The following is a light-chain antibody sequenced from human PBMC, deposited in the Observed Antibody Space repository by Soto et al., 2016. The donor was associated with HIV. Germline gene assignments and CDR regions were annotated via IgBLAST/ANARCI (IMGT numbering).Light chain of an antibody. V-gene: IGLV3-21*03. Sequence: SYELTQPPSVSVAPGKTARITCDGNNIGSKSVYWYRQKPGQAPVLVVYDDSDRPSGIPERFSGSKSGNTATLTISRVEAGDEADYCCQGWHRGSDPPLVFGGGTKVTVL. CDR1: NIGSKS. CDR2: DDS. J-gene: IGLJ2*01. CDR3: QGWHRGSDPPLV.